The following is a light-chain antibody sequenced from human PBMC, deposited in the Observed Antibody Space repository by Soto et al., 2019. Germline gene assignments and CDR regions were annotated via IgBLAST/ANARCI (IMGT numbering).Light chain of an antibody. Sequence: VLTQSPATLSFSTGERATLSFRASQSVSSYLAWYQQKPGQAPRLLIYDTSNRATGVPVRFSGSGSGTDFTLTISSLEPEDFAVYYCQQRSDWPLITFGQGTRLEIK. CDR3: QQRSDWPLIT. J-gene: IGKJ5*01. CDR2: DTS. CDR1: QSVSSY. V-gene: IGKV3-11*01.